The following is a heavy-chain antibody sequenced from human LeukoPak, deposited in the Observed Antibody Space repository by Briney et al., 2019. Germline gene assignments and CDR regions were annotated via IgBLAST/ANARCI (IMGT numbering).Heavy chain of an antibody. CDR3: AKMGGGWYYFDY. J-gene: IGHJ4*02. CDR1: GFTFSGSP. V-gene: IGHV3-73*01. CDR2: IRSKANSYAT. Sequence: PGGSLRLSCAASGFTFSGSPMHWVRQASGKGLEWVGRIRSKANSYATAYAASVKGRFTISRDDSKNTAYLQMNSLKTEDTAVYYCAKMGGGWYYFDYWGQGTLVTVSS. D-gene: IGHD3-16*01.